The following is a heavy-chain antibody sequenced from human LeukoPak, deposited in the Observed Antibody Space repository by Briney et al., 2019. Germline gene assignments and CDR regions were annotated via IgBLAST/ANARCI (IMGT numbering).Heavy chain of an antibody. CDR3: ARDPDLFPVERGDFDY. D-gene: IGHD4-23*01. CDR2: IKQDGSEK. Sequence: PGGSLRLSCAASGFTFSSYWMSWVRQAPGKGLEWVANIKQDGSEKYYVDSVKGRFTISRDNAKNALYLQMNSLRAEDTAVYYCARDPDLFPVERGDFDYWGQGTLVTVSS. V-gene: IGHV3-7*01. J-gene: IGHJ4*02. CDR1: GFTFSSYW.